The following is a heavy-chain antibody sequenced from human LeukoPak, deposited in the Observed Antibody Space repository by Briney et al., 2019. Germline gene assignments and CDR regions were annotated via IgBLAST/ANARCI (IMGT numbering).Heavy chain of an antibody. CDR2: ISSAGSYI. Sequence: GGSLRLSCAASGLIFSSYSMIWVRQAPGRGLEWGSSISSAGSYIYYADSVKGRFTISRDNAKNSLYLQMNGLRAEDTAVYYCARGLSYADYWGQGTLVTVSS. CDR1: GLIFSSYS. J-gene: IGHJ4*02. V-gene: IGHV3-21*01. D-gene: IGHD5-18*01. CDR3: ARGLSYADY.